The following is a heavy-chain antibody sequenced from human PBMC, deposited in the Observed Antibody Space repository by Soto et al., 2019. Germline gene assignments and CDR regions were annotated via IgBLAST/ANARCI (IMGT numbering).Heavy chain of an antibody. V-gene: IGHV3-23*01. D-gene: IGHD1-20*01. CDR2: TGATGRTT. CDR1: VLTCKIYA. Sequence: RSLRLSCAAPVLTCKIYALTWVRQAPGKGLEWVSTTGATGRTTYYSDSVKGRFTVSRDNSKNTLDLQMSNLRAEDTAVYYCATVHNTSRSFDYWGQGTLVTVSS. CDR3: ATVHNTSRSFDY. J-gene: IGHJ4*02.